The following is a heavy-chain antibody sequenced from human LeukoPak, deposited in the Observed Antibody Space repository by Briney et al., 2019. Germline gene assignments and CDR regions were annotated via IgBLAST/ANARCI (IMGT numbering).Heavy chain of an antibody. Sequence: PSETLSLTCTVSGGSISSYYWSWIRQPAGKGLEWIGRIYTSGSTNYNPSLKSRVTISVDTSKNQFSLKLSSVTAADTAVYYCARGSYFDWFNYFDYWGQGTLVTVSS. CDR3: ARGSYFDWFNYFDY. J-gene: IGHJ4*02. CDR2: IYTSGST. CDR1: GGSISSYY. V-gene: IGHV4-4*07. D-gene: IGHD3-9*01.